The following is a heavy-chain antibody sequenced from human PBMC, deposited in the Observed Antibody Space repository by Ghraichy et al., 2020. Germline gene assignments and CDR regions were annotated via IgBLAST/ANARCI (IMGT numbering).Heavy chain of an antibody. J-gene: IGHJ6*02. D-gene: IGHD3-10*01. CDR3: ARESASEGSGSNPLYYYYYGMDV. CDR1: GGSISSSNW. CDR2: IYHSGST. V-gene: IGHV4-4*02. Sequence: SETLSLTCAVSGGSISSSNWWSWVRQPPGKGLEWIGEIYHSGSTNYNPSLKSRVTISVDKSKNQFSLKLSSVTAADTAVYYCARESASEGSGSNPLYYYYYGMDVWGQGTTVTVSS.